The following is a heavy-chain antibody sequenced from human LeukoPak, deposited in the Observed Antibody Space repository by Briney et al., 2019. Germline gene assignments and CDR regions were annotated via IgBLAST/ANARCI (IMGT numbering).Heavy chain of an antibody. V-gene: IGHV3-21*01. Sequence: GGSLRLSCAPSGYIFSRNSMNCVRQAPGRGLEWVSSISSSSSYIYYADSVKGRFTNSRDNAKNSLYLQMNSVRAEETAVYYCARVRGVAPLHYYMDVWGKGTTVTVSS. CDR3: ARVRGVAPLHYYMDV. D-gene: IGHD3-10*01. J-gene: IGHJ6*03. CDR2: ISSSSSYI. CDR1: GYIFSRNS.